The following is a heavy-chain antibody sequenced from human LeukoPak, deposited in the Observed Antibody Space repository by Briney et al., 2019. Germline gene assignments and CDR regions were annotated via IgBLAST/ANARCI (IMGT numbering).Heavy chain of an antibody. Sequence: PSETLSLTCTVSGDSISGSNYHWGWIRQPPGKGLEWLGTVHHTGRAFYNPSLRGRTTVSVDTSKNQFSLKLTSVTAADTAVYYCARGPGAWGQGTLVTVSS. CDR3: ARGPGA. CDR2: VHHTGRA. V-gene: IGHV4-39*07. J-gene: IGHJ5*02. CDR1: GDSISGSNYH.